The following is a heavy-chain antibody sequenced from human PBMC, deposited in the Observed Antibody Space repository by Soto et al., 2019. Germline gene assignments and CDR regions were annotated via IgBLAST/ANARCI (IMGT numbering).Heavy chain of an antibody. CDR1: GYTFTSYG. J-gene: IGHJ5*02. CDR3: ARVVVAAREYNWFDP. V-gene: IGHV1-18*01. D-gene: IGHD2-15*01. CDR2: ISAYNGNT. Sequence: ASVKVSCKASGYTFTSYGISWVRQAPGQGLEWMGWISAYNGNTNYAQKLQGRVTMTTDTSTSTAYMELRSLRSDDTAAYYCARVVVAAREYNWFDPWGQGTLVTVSS.